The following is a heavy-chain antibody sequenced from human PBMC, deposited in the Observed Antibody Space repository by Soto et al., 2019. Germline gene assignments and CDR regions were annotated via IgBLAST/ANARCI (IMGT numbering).Heavy chain of an antibody. Sequence: QVQLVQSGAEVKKPWAAVKVSCMASGYTFTSYGISWVRQAPGQGREWIGWISAYSGNTNYAQKLQGRDTMTTDTATSTVYMELRSMRYDDRDVYYRARDDIVLRFLERIDCWGQGILVTVSS. CDR3: ARDDIVLRFLERIDC. D-gene: IGHD3-3*01. CDR1: GYTFTSYG. J-gene: IGHJ4*02. V-gene: IGHV1-18*01. CDR2: ISAYSGNT.